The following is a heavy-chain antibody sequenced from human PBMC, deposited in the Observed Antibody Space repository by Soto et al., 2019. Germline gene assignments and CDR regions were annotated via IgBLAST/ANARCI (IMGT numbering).Heavy chain of an antibody. D-gene: IGHD2-21*01. Sequence: PSETLSLTCTVSGVSISSYYWSWIRQPPGKGLEWIGYIYYSGSTNCNPSLKSRVTISVDTSKNQFSLKLSSVTAADTAVYYCASTPATYCGGDCYSIFQHWGQGTLVTVSS. V-gene: IGHV4-59*08. CDR3: ASTPATYCGGDCYSIFQH. CDR2: IYYSGST. CDR1: GVSISSYY. J-gene: IGHJ1*01.